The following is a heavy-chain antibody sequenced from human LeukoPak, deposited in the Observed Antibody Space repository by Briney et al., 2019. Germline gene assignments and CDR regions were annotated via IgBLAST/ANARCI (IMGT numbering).Heavy chain of an antibody. V-gene: IGHV1-18*01. J-gene: IGHJ6*03. Sequence: ASVKVSCKASGYTFTSYGISWVRQAPGQGLEWMGWISAYNGNTNYAQKLQGRVTMTTDTSTSTAYMELRSLRSDDTAAYYCAKLGGHPLHNYYVGVWGKGTTVAVSS. CDR1: GYTFTSYG. CDR3: AKLGGHPLHNYYVGV. D-gene: IGHD3-16*01. CDR2: ISAYNGNT.